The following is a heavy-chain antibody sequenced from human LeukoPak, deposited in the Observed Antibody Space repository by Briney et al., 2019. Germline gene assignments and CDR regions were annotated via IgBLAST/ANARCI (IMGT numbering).Heavy chain of an antibody. Sequence: GGSLRLSCAASGFTFSSYSMNWVRQAPGKGLEWVSYISSTTFTIYYADSVKGRFTISRDNAKNSLYLQMNSLRAEDTAVYYCASAYSSAYYSPDYWGQGTLVTVSS. V-gene: IGHV3-48*01. D-gene: IGHD3-22*01. CDR3: ASAYSSAYYSPDY. CDR1: GFTFSSYS. CDR2: ISSTTFTI. J-gene: IGHJ4*02.